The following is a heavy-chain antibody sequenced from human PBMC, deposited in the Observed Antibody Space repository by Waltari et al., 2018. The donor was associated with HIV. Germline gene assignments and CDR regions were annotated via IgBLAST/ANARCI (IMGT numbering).Heavy chain of an antibody. Sequence: EVRLVESGGGPVQPGGSLRLSCAASGFPIGLYNMNWVRQTPGKGLEWVAYISGDGKNKYYADSVKGRFIISKDNGQNFLHLQMDRLSVDDSAKYFCAREVTSSKVMNYWGQGTPVIVSS. CDR3: AREVTSSKVMNY. J-gene: IGHJ4*02. CDR1: GFPIGLYN. CDR2: ISGDGKNK. V-gene: IGHV3-48*03. D-gene: IGHD2-21*02.